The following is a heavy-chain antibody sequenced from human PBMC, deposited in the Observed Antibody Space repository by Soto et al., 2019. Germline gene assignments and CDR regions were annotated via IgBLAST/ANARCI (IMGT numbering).Heavy chain of an antibody. Sequence: QVQLVESGGGVVQPGRSLRLSCAASGFTFSSYGMHWVRQAPGKGLEWVAVISYDGSNKYYADSVKGRFTISRDNSKNTLYLQMNSLRAEDTAVYYCAKDPSRNSLWFGGFDYWGQGTLVTVSS. D-gene: IGHD3-10*01. CDR2: ISYDGSNK. V-gene: IGHV3-30*18. CDR1: GFTFSSYG. J-gene: IGHJ4*02. CDR3: AKDPSRNSLWFGGFDY.